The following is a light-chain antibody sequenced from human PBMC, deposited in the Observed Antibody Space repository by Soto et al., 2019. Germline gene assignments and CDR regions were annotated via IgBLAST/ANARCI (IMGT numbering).Light chain of an antibody. CDR1: TSDVGGYDY. Sequence: QSALTQPASVSGSPGQSITISCTGTTSDVGGYDYVSWYQQHPGKAPKLLIFEVRNRPSGVSSRFSGSRSANSASLTISGLQAEEEADYYCSSFTTARTYVFGTGTKLTVL. V-gene: IGLV2-14*01. J-gene: IGLJ1*01. CDR3: SSFTTARTYV. CDR2: EVR.